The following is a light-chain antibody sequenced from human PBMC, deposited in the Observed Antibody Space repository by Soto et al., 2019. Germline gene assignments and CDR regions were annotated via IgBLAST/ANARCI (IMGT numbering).Light chain of an antibody. J-gene: IGKJ1*01. CDR3: QQYGSSPTWT. V-gene: IGKV3-20*01. CDR2: GAY. CDR1: DIVSSSY. Sequence: EIVLTQSPGTLSLSPGERATLSCRGSDIVSSSYLAWYQQRPGQAPRLLIYGAYSRATGIPDRFSGSGSGTDFTLTISRLEPEDFAVYYCQQYGSSPTWTFGQGTKVDIK.